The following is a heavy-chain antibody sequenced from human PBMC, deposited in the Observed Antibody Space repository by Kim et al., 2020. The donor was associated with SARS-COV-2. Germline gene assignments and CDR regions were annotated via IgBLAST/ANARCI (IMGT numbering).Heavy chain of an antibody. CDR3: AKSHISGWYYFDS. D-gene: IGHD6-19*01. V-gene: IGHV3-23*01. J-gene: IGHJ4*02. Sequence: YADSVKGRFTISRDNSRKTLYLQMNSLRAEDTAVYYCAKSHISGWYYFDSWGQGTLVTVSS.